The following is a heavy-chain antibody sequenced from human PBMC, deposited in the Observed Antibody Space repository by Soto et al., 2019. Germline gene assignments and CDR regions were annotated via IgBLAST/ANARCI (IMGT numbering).Heavy chain of an antibody. V-gene: IGHV4-30-4*01. Sequence: SETLSLTCTVSGGSISSGDYYWSWIRQPPGKGLEWIGYIYYSGSTYYNPSLKSRVTISVDTSKNQFSLKLSSVTAADTAVYYCARDGEYDSSGYYSHAFDYWGQGTLVTVSS. CDR2: IYYSGST. CDR3: ARDGEYDSSGYYSHAFDY. D-gene: IGHD3-22*01. J-gene: IGHJ4*02. CDR1: GGSISSGDYY.